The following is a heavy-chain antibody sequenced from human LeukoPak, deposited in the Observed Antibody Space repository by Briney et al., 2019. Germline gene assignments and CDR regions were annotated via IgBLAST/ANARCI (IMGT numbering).Heavy chain of an antibody. CDR1: GFPLSSSW. CDR2: ISGSASST. V-gene: IGHV3-23*01. Sequence: PRGSLGIFFAGPGFPLSSSWMSWVRPAPGKGPEWVSAISGSASSTYYADSVKGRFTISRDNSKNTLYLQMISLRADDTAVYYCAMKAVPRPRLYDAFDFWGQGTVVTVSS. CDR3: AMKAVPRPRLYDAFDF. D-gene: IGHD2-2*02. J-gene: IGHJ3*01.